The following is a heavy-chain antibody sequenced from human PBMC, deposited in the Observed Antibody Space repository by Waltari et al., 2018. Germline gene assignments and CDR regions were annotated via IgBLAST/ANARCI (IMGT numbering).Heavy chain of an antibody. Sequence: EVQLVESGGGLIQPGGSLRVSCAASGFTVNNNYMLWVRQAPGKGRDWVSLIFSGGNTFYADAVRGRFTISRDSSKNTLYLQMNSLRTEDTAVYYCASSPKEGYWGQGTLVTVSS. J-gene: IGHJ4*02. V-gene: IGHV3-53*01. CDR1: GFTVNNNY. CDR2: IFSGGNT. CDR3: ASSPKEGY.